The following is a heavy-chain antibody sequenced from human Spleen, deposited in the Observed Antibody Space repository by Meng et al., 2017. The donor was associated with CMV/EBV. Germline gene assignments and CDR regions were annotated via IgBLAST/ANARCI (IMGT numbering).Heavy chain of an antibody. V-gene: IGHV4-59*12. CDR2: IYYSGST. D-gene: IGHD3-3*01. Sequence: SQTLSLTCAVYGGSFSGYYWSWIRQPPGKGLEWIGYIYYSGSTYYNPSLKSRVTISVDTSKNQFSLKLSSVTAADTAVYYCARAPPITIFGVPDAGIYDYWGQGTLVTVSS. CDR1: GGSFSGYY. J-gene: IGHJ4*02. CDR3: ARAPPITIFGVPDAGIYDY.